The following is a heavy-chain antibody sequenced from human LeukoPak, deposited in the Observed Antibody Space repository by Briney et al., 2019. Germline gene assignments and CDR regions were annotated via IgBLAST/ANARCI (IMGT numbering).Heavy chain of an antibody. V-gene: IGHV1-18*01. CDR3: ARAAPTRFMVRGTTHYYYYYMDV. CDR1: GYTFTSYG. J-gene: IGHJ6*03. Sequence: ASVKVSCKASGYTFTSYGISWVRQAPGQGLEWMGWISGYNGNTNYAQNLQGRVTMTTDTSTSTVYMELRSLRSDDTAVYYCARAAPTRFMVRGTTHYYYYYMDVWGKGTTVTISS. CDR2: ISGYNGNT. D-gene: IGHD3-10*01.